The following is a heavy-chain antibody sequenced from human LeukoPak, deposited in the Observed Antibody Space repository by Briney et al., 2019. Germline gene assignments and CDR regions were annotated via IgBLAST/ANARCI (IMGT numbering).Heavy chain of an antibody. CDR3: AKAPYSSSNNWFDP. J-gene: IGHJ5*02. D-gene: IGHD6-13*01. CDR1: GFIFSSYS. CDR2: ISGSGGST. Sequence: GGSLRLSCAASGFIFSSYSMNWVRQAPGKGLEWVSAISGSGGSTYYADSVKGRFTFSRDNSKNTLYLQMNSLRAEDTAVYYCAKAPYSSSNNWFDPWGQGTLVTVSS. V-gene: IGHV3-23*01.